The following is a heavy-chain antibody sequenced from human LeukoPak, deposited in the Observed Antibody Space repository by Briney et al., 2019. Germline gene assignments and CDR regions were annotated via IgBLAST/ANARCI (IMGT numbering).Heavy chain of an antibody. Sequence: GGSLRLSCAASGFTVSSTYMSWVRQAPGKGLEWVSVIYKDGKIYYIDSVKGRFTISRDKSKNTLSLQMNSLRAEDTAVYYCAQQVGYCSSGSCYFTYWGQGTLVTVSS. V-gene: IGHV3-53*01. CDR2: IYKDGKI. D-gene: IGHD2-15*01. J-gene: IGHJ1*01. CDR1: GFTVSSTY. CDR3: AQQVGYCSSGSCYFTY.